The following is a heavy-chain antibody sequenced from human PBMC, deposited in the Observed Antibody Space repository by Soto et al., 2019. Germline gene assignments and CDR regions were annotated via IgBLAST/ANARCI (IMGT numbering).Heavy chain of an antibody. CDR1: GFIFSSYA. CDR3: ARDRKAARPALFDY. Sequence: GGSLRLSCAASGFIFSSYAMNWVRQAPGKGLEWVAVISYDGSNKYYADSVKGRFTISRDNSKNTLYLQMSSLRVEDTAVYYCARDRKAARPALFDYWGQGTLVTVSS. J-gene: IGHJ4*02. V-gene: IGHV3-30-3*01. D-gene: IGHD6-6*01. CDR2: ISYDGSNK.